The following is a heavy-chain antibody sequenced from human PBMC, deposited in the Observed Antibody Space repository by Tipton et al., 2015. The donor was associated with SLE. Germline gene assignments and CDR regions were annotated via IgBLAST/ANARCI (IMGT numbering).Heavy chain of an antibody. CDR3: AGAAIIVVPGLFDP. CDR1: GGSFSGYY. J-gene: IGHJ5*02. V-gene: IGHV4-34*01. CDR2: INHSGST. D-gene: IGHD2-2*01. Sequence: GLVKPSETLSLTCAVYGGSFSGYYWGWIRQPPGKGLEWIGEINHSGSTNYNPSLKSRVTISVDTSKNQFSLKLISVTAADTAVYYCAGAAIIVVPGLFDPWGQGPLVTVSS.